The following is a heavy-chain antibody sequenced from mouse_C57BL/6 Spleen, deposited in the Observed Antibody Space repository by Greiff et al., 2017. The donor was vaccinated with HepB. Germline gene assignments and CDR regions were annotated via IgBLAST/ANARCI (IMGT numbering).Heavy chain of an antibody. V-gene: IGHV1-15*01. CDR3: GLRRLYWYFDV. D-gene: IGHD2-4*01. CDR2: IDPETGGT. Sequence: QVQLQQSGAELVRPGASVTLSCKASGYTFTDYEMHWVKQTPVHGLEWIGAIDPETGGTAYNQKFKGKAILTADKSSSTAYMELRSLTSEDSAVYCGGLRRLYWYFDVWGTGTTVTVSS. J-gene: IGHJ1*03. CDR1: GYTFTDYE.